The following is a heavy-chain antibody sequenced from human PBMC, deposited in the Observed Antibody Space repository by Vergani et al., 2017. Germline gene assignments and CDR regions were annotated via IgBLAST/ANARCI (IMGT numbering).Heavy chain of an antibody. Sequence: EVQLLESGGGLVQPGGSLRLSCAASGFRFSTYAMNWVRQAQGKGLEWVAGISASGHDTSYADSVKGRFTISRDSYKNTLYLQMNSLRADDTAIYYCARDQRDSTIFGAHRYAYWGQGSLVTVSS. CDR3: ARDQRDSTIFGAHRYAY. CDR2: ISASGHDT. CDR1: GFRFSTYA. V-gene: IGHV3-23*01. J-gene: IGHJ4*02. D-gene: IGHD3-3*01.